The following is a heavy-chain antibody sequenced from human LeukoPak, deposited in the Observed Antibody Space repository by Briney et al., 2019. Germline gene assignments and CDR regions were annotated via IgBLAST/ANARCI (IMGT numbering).Heavy chain of an antibody. D-gene: IGHD2-2*01. CDR3: AKDIYHLLSRGAAFDI. V-gene: IGHV3-23*01. CDR1: RFTFSTYA. CDR2: ISGSGDST. J-gene: IGHJ3*02. Sequence: GGSLRLSGAASRFTFSTYAMSGFRQAPGKGLDWFACISGSGDSTYYADSVKGRFTISRDNSKNTLSLQMKSLRAEDTAIYYCAKDIYHLLSRGAAFDIWGQGTTVTVSS.